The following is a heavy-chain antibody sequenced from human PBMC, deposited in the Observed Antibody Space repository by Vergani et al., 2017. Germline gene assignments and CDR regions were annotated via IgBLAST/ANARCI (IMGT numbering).Heavy chain of an antibody. CDR3: ARDLSYGDYDDAFDI. CDR2: IKQDGSEK. Sequence: EVQLVESGGGLVQPGGSLRLSCAASGFTFSSYWMSWVRQAPGKGLEWVANIKQDGSEKYYVDSVKGRFTISRDNAKNSLSLQMNSLRAEDTAVYYCARDLSYGDYDDAFDIWGQGTMVTVSS. CDR1: GFTFSSYW. J-gene: IGHJ3*02. D-gene: IGHD4-17*01. V-gene: IGHV3-7*03.